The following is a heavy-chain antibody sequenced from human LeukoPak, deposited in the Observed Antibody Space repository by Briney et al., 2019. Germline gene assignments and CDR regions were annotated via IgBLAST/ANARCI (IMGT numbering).Heavy chain of an antibody. CDR2: ISSSSSYI. V-gene: IGHV3-21*01. CDR1: GFTFSSYS. CDR3: ARRRITMVRGIDY. Sequence: PGGPLRFSCAASGFTFSSYSMNWVRQAPGKGLECVSSISSSSSYIYYADSVKGRFTISRDNAKNSLYLQMNSLRAEDTAVYYCARRRITMVRGIDYWGQGTLVTVSS. D-gene: IGHD3-10*01. J-gene: IGHJ4*02.